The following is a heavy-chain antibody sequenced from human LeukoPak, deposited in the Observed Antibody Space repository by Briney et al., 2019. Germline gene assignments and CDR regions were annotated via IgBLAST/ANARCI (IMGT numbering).Heavy chain of an antibody. Sequence: SETLSLTCTVSGGSISSGGYYWSWIRQHPGKGLEWIGYIYYSGSTYYNPSLKGRVTISVDTSKNQFSLKLSSVTAADTAVYYCARDRMELRPGYSGYDWDYYYYGMDVWGQGTTVTVSS. D-gene: IGHD5-12*01. CDR3: ARDRMELRPGYSGYDWDYYYYGMDV. CDR2: IYYSGST. V-gene: IGHV4-31*03. J-gene: IGHJ6*02. CDR1: GGSISSGGYY.